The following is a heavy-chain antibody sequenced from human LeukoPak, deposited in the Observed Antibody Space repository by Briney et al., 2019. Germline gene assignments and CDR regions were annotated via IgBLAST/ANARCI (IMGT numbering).Heavy chain of an antibody. Sequence: KPGESLRISCKGSGYSFTNYWISWVRQMPGKGLEWMGRIDPSGSYTNYSPSFQGHVTISADKSISTAYLQWSSLKASDTAMYYCARWVAAAGKIDYWGQGTLVTVSS. CDR3: ARWVAAAGKIDY. J-gene: IGHJ4*02. CDR1: GYSFTNYW. V-gene: IGHV5-10-1*01. CDR2: IDPSGSYT. D-gene: IGHD6-13*01.